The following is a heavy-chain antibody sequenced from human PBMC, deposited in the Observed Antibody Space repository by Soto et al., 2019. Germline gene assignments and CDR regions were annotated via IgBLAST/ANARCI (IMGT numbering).Heavy chain of an antibody. CDR1: GGSISRGGYY. V-gene: IGHV4-31*03. Sequence: QVQLQESGPGLVKPSQTLSLSCTVSGGSISRGGYYWSWLRQHPGKGLEWIGNIYYSGDTDYNPSLQVRVIISVDTSNNQFALKLSPEAAADTAVYYCARCGSNNWFDPRGQGTLVTVCS. CDR2: IYYSGDT. D-gene: IGHD1-26*01. J-gene: IGHJ5*02. CDR3: ARCGSNNWFDP.